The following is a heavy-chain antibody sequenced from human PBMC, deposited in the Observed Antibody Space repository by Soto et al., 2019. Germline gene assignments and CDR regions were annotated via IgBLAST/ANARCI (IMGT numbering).Heavy chain of an antibody. CDR2: INHRGSL. CDR1: GGSMTSGDQY. Sequence: SETLSLTCTVTGGSMTSGDQYWTWIRHRPGEGLEWFGYINHRGSLYYNPSLKSRVSMSVDTSKNQFSLNLSSVTAADTAVYFFARDLPQRQGKIMDVWGQGTTVPVSS. CDR3: ARDLPQRQGKIMDV. D-gene: IGHD1-1*01. V-gene: IGHV4-31*03. J-gene: IGHJ6*02.